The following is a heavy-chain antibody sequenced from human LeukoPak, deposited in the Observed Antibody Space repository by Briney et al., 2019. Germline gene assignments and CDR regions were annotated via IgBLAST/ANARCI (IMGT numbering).Heavy chain of an antibody. D-gene: IGHD1-1*01. J-gene: IGHJ5*02. V-gene: IGHV3-30*18. Sequence: GGSLRLSCAASGFTFSSYGMHWVRQAPGKGLEWVAVISYDGSNKYYADSVKGRFTISRDNSKNTLYLQMNSLRAEDTAVYYCAKDRPTGTPGFNWFDPWGQGTLVTVSS. CDR3: AKDRPTGTPGFNWFDP. CDR1: GFTFSSYG. CDR2: ISYDGSNK.